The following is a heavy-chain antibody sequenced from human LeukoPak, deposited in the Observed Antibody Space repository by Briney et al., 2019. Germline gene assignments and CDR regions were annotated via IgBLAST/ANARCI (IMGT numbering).Heavy chain of an antibody. V-gene: IGHV4-59*01. D-gene: IGHD1-26*01. J-gene: IGHJ3*02. CDR2: TYSGGNA. CDR3: AHSKRGGGYYINAFAI. Sequence: SETLSLTCTVSGASTSAYYWSWIRQPPGKGLEWIGYTYSGGNANYNPSLKSRVTISIDTSENQFSLRLTSVTAADTAVYFCAHSKRGGGYYINAFAIWGQGTLVTISS. CDR1: GASTSAYY.